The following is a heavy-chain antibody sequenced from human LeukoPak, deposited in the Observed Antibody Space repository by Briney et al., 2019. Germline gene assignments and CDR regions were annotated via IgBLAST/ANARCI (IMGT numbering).Heavy chain of an antibody. D-gene: IGHD6-13*01. CDR3: ARTIAAAPADAFDI. CDR1: GGSISSYY. CDR2: IYYSGST. J-gene: IGHJ3*02. V-gene: IGHV4-59*05. Sequence: SETLSLTCTVSGGSISSYYWSWIRQPPGKGLEWIGSIYYSGSTYYNPSLKSRVTISVDTSKNQFSLKLSSVTAADTAVYYCARTIAAAPADAFDIWGQGTMVTVSS.